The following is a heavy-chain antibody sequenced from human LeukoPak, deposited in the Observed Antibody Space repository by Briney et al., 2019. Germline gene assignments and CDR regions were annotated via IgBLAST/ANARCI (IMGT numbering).Heavy chain of an antibody. Sequence: KPSETLSLTCTVSGGSISSYYWSWIRQPPGKGLEWIGYIYYSGSTNYNPSLKSRVTISVDTSKNQFSLKLSSVTAADTAVYYCASLVSSSWYFEYYFDYWGQGTLVTVSS. CDR1: GGSISSYY. D-gene: IGHD6-13*01. J-gene: IGHJ4*02. CDR3: ASLVSSSWYFEYYFDY. CDR2: IYYSGST. V-gene: IGHV4-59*08.